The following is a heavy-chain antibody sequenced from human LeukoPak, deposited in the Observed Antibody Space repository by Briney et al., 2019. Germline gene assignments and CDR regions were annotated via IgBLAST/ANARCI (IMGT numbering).Heavy chain of an antibody. V-gene: IGHV1-8*01. J-gene: IGHJ6*02. D-gene: IGHD2-2*01. Sequence: EASVKVSCKASGYTFTSYDINRVRQATGQGLEWMGWMNPNSGNTGYAQKFQGRVTMTRNTSISAAYMELSSLRSEDTAVYYCARAVVPADRYYYYGMDVWGQGTTVTVSS. CDR1: GYTFTSYD. CDR2: MNPNSGNT. CDR3: ARAVVPADRYYYYGMDV.